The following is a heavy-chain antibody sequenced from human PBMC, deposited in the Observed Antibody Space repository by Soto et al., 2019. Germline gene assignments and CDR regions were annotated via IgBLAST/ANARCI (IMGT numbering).Heavy chain of an antibody. Sequence: QLQLQGSGPGLVKPSETLSLTCTVSGDSISNSRDYWAWIRQPPGMGLGWIGTIPYSGSTYDNPSLNCRVTISLGTSQHQLTLKLRSVPATDTAVYYCASNLRASYRITTDYWGLGTQVTVSS. CDR2: IPYSGST. V-gene: IGHV4-39*01. D-gene: IGHD1-26*01. CDR1: GDSISNSRDY. J-gene: IGHJ4*02. CDR3: ASNLRASYRITTDY.